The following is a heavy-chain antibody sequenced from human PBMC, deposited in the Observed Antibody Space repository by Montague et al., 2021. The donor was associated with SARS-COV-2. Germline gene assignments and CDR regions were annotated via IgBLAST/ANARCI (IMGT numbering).Heavy chain of an antibody. CDR1: GFSLSTSGVG. V-gene: IGHV2-5*02. J-gene: IGHJ4*02. CDR2: IYWDDDK. CDR3: AHRKVLAAAWDY. D-gene: IGHD6-13*01. Sequence: PALVKPTQTLTLTCTFSGFSLSTSGVGVGWIRQPPGKALEWLALIYWDDDKRYSPSLKSRLTITKDTSKSQVVLTMTNMDPVDTATYYCAHRKVLAAAWDYWGQGTLVTVSS.